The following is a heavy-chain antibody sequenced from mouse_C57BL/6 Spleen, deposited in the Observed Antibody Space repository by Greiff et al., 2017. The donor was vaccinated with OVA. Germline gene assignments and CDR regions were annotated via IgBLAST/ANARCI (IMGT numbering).Heavy chain of an antibody. V-gene: IGHV1-22*01. CDR2: INPNNGGT. Sequence: VQLQQSGPELVKPGASVKMSCKASGYTFTDYNMHWVKQSHGKSLEWIGYINPNNGGTSYNQKFKGKATLTVNKSSSTAYMELRSLTSEDSAVYYCARGYYSSSYNYAMDDWGQGTSVTVSS. CDR3: ARGYYSSSYNYAMDD. CDR1: GYTFTDYN. J-gene: IGHJ4*01. D-gene: IGHD1-1*01.